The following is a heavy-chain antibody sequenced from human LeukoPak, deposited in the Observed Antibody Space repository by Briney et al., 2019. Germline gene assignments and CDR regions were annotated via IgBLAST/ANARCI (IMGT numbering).Heavy chain of an antibody. CDR1: GYTFTGYY. J-gene: IGHJ4*02. D-gene: IGHD4-11*01. CDR3: ASSPYSNYLIFDY. V-gene: IGHV1-2*02. CDR2: INPNSGGT. Sequence: ASVKVSCKASGYTFTGYYMHWVRQAPGQGLEWMGWINPNSGGTNYAQKFQGRVTMTRDTSISTACMELSRLRSDDTAVYYCASSPYSNYLIFDYWGQGTLVTVSS.